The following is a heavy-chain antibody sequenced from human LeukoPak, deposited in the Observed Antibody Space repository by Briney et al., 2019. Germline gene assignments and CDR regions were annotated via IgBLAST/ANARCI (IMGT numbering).Heavy chain of an antibody. CDR2: ISGSGSGGST. V-gene: IGHV3-23*01. D-gene: IGHD4-23*01. Sequence: GGSLRLSCAASGFTFSSSAMSWVRQAPGKGLEWVSNISGSGSGGSTYYADSVKGRFTISRDNAKNSLYLQMNSLRAEDTAVYYCARGYSAVVTQMLYWGQGTLVTVSS. J-gene: IGHJ4*02. CDR3: ARGYSAVVTQMLY. CDR1: GFTFSSSA.